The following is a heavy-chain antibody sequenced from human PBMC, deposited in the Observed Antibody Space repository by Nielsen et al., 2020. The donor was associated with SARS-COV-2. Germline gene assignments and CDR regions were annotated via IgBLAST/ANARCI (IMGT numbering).Heavy chain of an antibody. CDR1: GFTFDDYA. CDR3: AREEEGIDY. Sequence: GGSLRLSCAASGFTFDDYAMHWVRQAPGKGLEWVSGISWNSGSIGYADSVKGRFTISRDNAKNSLYLQMNSLRAEDTAMYYCAREEEGIDYWGQGTLVTVSS. CDR2: ISWNSGSI. V-gene: IGHV3-9*01. D-gene: IGHD6-13*01. J-gene: IGHJ4*02.